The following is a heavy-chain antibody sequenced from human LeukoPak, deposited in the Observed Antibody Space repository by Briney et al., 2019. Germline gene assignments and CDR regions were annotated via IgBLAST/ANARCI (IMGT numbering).Heavy chain of an antibody. J-gene: IGHJ4*02. V-gene: IGHV4-34*01. D-gene: IGHD3-16*02. Sequence: PGGSLRLSCAVSGFSNYWMSWVRQPPGKGLEWIGEINHSGSTNYNPSLKSRVTISVDTSKNQFSLKLSSVTAADTAVYYCARVRLDYIWGSYRFDNSIFDYWGQGTLVTVSS. CDR1: GFSNYW. CDR2: INHSGST. CDR3: ARVRLDYIWGSYRFDNSIFDY.